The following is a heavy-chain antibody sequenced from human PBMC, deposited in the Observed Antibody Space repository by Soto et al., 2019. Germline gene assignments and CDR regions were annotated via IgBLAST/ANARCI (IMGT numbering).Heavy chain of an antibody. Sequence: QLVESGGGLVQPGRSLRLSCVASGFRFDEYAIHWVRQAPGKGLEWVSGISWASGSIHYAGSVRGRFTVSRDNAKNSLYLHMTRLRSEDAAFYYCAKIVTRHSLVPVFDQWGQGALVSVSS. V-gene: IGHV3-9*01. J-gene: IGHJ4*02. CDR1: GFRFDEYA. CDR3: AKIVTRHSLVPVFDQ. D-gene: IGHD2-21*01. CDR2: ISWASGSI.